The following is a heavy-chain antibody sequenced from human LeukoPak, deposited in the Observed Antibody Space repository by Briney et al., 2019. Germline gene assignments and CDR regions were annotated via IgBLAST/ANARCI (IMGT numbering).Heavy chain of an antibody. J-gene: IGHJ3*02. V-gene: IGHV1-8*03. D-gene: IGHD1-26*01. CDR2: ISAYNGNT. Sequence: GASVKVSCKASGYTFTSYDVSWVRQAPGQGLEWMGWISAYNGNTNYAKKFQGRVTITRNTSISTAYMELSSLRSEDTAVYYCARGRGGSYSAFDIWGQGTMVTVSS. CDR3: ARGRGGSYSAFDI. CDR1: GYTFTSYD.